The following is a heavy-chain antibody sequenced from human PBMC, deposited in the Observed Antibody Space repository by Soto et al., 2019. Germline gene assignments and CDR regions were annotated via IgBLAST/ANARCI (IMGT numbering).Heavy chain of an antibody. CDR1: GGPISSGGYY. V-gene: IGHV4-31*03. D-gene: IGHD2-2*01. CDR2: IDYSGST. CDR3: ARSSTSANYFDY. Sequence: QVQLQESGPGLVKPSQTLSLPCTVSGGPISSGGYYWSWIRQHPGKGLALIGYIDYSGSTYDNPALKSRVTISVDTAKNQFSLTLSSVTAAHTAVYYCARSSTSANYFDYWGQGTLVTVSS. J-gene: IGHJ4*02.